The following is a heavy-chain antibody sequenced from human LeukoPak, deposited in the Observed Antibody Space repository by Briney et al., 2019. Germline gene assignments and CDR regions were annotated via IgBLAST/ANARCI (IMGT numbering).Heavy chain of an antibody. CDR1: GYSISSGYY. Sequence: SETLSLTCTVSGYSISSGYYWGWIRQPPGKGLEWIGLTYHGGSTYYNPSLKSRLTISVDTSKNQFSLKLSSVTAADTAVYYCARLESGGLFDLWGRGTLVTVSS. V-gene: IGHV4-38-2*02. CDR2: TYHGGST. D-gene: IGHD3-3*01. CDR3: ARLESGGLFDL. J-gene: IGHJ2*01.